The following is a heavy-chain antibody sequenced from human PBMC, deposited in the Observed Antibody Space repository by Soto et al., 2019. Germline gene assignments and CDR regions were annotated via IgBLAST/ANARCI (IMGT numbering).Heavy chain of an antibody. J-gene: IGHJ4*02. CDR1: GYTFTSYG. CDR2: ISAYNGNT. CDR3: ARDLYYDILTGYYYYFDC. V-gene: IGHV1-18*04. Sequence: QVQLVQSGAEVKKPGASVKVSCKASGYTFTSYGISWVRQAPGQGLEWMGWISAYNGNTNYAQKLQGRVTMTTDTSTSTAYMELRSLRSDDTAVYYCARDLYYDILTGYYYYFDCWGQGTLVTVSS. D-gene: IGHD3-9*01.